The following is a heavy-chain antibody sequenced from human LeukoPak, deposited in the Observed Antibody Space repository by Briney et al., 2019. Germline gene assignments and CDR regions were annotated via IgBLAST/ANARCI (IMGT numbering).Heavy chain of an antibody. Sequence: SETLSLTCTVPGGSLSSYYWSWIRQPPGKGLEWIGYIYYSGSTNYNPSLKSRVTISVDTSKNQFSLKLSSVTAADTAVYYCASAGRGYSGYAFTWGQGTLVTVSS. CDR3: ASAGRGYSGYAFT. CDR1: GGSLSSYY. J-gene: IGHJ5*02. V-gene: IGHV4-59*01. CDR2: IYYSGST. D-gene: IGHD5-12*01.